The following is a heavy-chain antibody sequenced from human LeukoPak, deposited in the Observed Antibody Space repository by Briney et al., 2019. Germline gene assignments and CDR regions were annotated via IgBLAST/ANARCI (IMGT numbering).Heavy chain of an antibody. Sequence: SETLSLTCAVSGGSIRGGPYHWSWIRQHPGKGLEWIGYIHYSGTTSYNPSLKSRVTISVDTSNNQFSLKLSSVSAADTAVYYCARADCSTTCYYFDDWGRGTLVTVSS. D-gene: IGHD2-2*01. J-gene: IGHJ4*02. CDR2: IHYSGTT. V-gene: IGHV4-31*11. CDR3: ARADCSTTCYYFDD. CDR1: GGSIRGGPYH.